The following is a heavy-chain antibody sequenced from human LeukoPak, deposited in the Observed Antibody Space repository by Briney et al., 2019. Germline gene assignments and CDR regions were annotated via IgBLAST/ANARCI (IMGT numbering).Heavy chain of an antibody. V-gene: IGHV3-53*01. J-gene: IGHJ4*02. CDR1: GGSISSGDYY. D-gene: IGHD6-19*01. Sequence: LSLTCTVPGGSISSGDYYWSWVRQAPGKGPEWVSVIYSGGSTDYADSVKGRFTISRDNSKNTLYLQMSSLRAEDTAVYYCARDGGSGWSSAFFDHWGQGTLVTVSS. CDR2: IYSGGST. CDR3: ARDGGSGWSSAFFDH.